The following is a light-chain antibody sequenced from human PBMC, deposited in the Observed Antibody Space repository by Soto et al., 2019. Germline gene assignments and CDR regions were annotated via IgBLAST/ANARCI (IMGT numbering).Light chain of an antibody. CDR2: GVS. Sequence: EIVLTQSPGTLSLSPGERATLSCRASQSVSSFLAWYQQKPGQAPRLLIYGVSSRATGIPDRFSGSGSGTDFTLTISSLQPDDFATYYCQQYNSYSRTFGQGTKVDIK. V-gene: IGKV3-20*01. J-gene: IGKJ1*01. CDR1: QSVSSF. CDR3: QQYNSYSRT.